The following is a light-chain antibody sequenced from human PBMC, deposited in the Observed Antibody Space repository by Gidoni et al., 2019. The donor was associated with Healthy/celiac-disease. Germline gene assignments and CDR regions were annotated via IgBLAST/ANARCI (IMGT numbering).Light chain of an antibody. CDR1: SSNLGSNT. Sequence: QSVLPPPPSASGTPGPRVTIPCSGSSSNLGSNTVNWYQQLPGTAPKLLIYSNKQRPSGVPDRFSGSKSGTSASLAISGLQAEDEADYYCAAWDDSLNGHVVFGGGTKLTVL. CDR3: AAWDDSLNGHVV. CDR2: SNK. V-gene: IGLV1-44*01. J-gene: IGLJ2*01.